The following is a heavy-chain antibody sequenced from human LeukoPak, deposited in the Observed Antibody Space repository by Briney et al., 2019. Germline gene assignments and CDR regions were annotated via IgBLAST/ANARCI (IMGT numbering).Heavy chain of an antibody. V-gene: IGHV3-23*01. J-gene: IGHJ4*02. CDR3: AKDSRILTGHYTPQLLDY. D-gene: IGHD3-9*01. Sequence: PGGSLRLSCAASGFTFSSYGMSWVRQAPGKGLEWVSAISGGGGSTYYADSVKGRFTISRDNSKNTLYLQMNSLRAEDTAVYYCAKDSRILTGHYTPQLLDYWGQGPLLTVST. CDR1: GFTFSSYG. CDR2: ISGGGGST.